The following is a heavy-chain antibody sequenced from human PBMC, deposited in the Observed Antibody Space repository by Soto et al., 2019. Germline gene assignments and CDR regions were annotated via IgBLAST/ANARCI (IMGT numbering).Heavy chain of an antibody. CDR1: GYTFTYRY. V-gene: IGHV1-2*04. D-gene: IGHD3-10*01. CDR3: ARVDGESDAFDI. J-gene: IGHJ3*02. Sequence: ASVKVACKASGYTFTYRYLHWVRQAPGQGLEWMGWINPNSGGTNYAQKFQGWVTMTRDTSISTAYMELSRLRSDDTAVYYCARVDGESDAFDIWGQGTMVTVSS. CDR2: INPNSGGT.